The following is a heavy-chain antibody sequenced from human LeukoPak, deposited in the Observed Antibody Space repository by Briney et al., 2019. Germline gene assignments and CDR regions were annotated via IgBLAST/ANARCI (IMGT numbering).Heavy chain of an antibody. CDR3: ARDSSSWYKTGYYFDY. CDR2: ISSSSSYI. J-gene: IGHJ4*02. V-gene: IGHV3-21*01. CDR1: GFTFSSYA. Sequence: GGSLRLSCAASGFTFSSYAMSWVRQAPGKGLEWVSSISSSSSYIYYADSVKGRFTISRDNAKNSLYLQMNSLRAEDTAVYYCARDSSSWYKTGYYFDYWGQGTLVTVSS. D-gene: IGHD6-13*01.